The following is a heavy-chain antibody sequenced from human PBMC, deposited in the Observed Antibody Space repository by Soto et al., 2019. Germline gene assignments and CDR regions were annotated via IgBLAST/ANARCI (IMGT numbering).Heavy chain of an antibody. Sequence: EVQLVESGGGLVQPGGSLRLSCAASGFTVSSNYMSWVRQAPGKGLEWVSVIYSGGSTYYADSVKGRFTISRDNSKNTLYLQMNSLRAEDTAVYYFVQQPENQHYYYYYYIDVWGKGTTVTVSS. J-gene: IGHJ6*03. D-gene: IGHD6-13*01. CDR3: VQQPENQHYYYYYYIDV. CDR1: GFTVSSNY. V-gene: IGHV3-66*01. CDR2: IYSGGST.